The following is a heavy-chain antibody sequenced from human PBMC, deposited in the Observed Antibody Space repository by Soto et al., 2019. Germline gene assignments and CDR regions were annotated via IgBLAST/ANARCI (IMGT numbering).Heavy chain of an antibody. J-gene: IGHJ5*02. CDR3: ARGYCSGGSCQSDWFDP. Sequence: SETLSLTCTVSGGSISSYYWSWIRQPPGKGPEWIGYIYYSGSINYNPSLKSRVTISVDTSKNQFSLKLSSVTAADTAVYYCARGYCSGGSCQSDWFDPWGQGTLVTVSS. CDR1: GGSISSYY. CDR2: IYYSGSI. V-gene: IGHV4-59*01. D-gene: IGHD2-15*01.